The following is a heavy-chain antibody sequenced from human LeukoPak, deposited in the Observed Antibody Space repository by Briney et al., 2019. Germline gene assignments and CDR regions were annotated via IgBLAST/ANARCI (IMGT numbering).Heavy chain of an antibody. V-gene: IGHV3-7*01. CDR3: ARPPYYDFWSGYYQGAFDI. D-gene: IGHD3-3*01. CDR1: GFTFSSYW. Sequence: GGSLRLSCAASGFTFSSYWMSWVRQAPGKGLEWVANIKQDGSEKYHVDSVKGRFTISRDNAKNSLYLQMNSLRAEDTAVYYCARPPYYDFWSGYYQGAFDIWGQGTMVTVSS. J-gene: IGHJ3*02. CDR2: IKQDGSEK.